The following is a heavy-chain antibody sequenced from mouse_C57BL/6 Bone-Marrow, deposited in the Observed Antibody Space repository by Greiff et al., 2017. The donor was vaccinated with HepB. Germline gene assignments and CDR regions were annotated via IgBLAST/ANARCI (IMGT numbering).Heavy chain of an antibody. CDR2: INYDGSST. CDR1: GFTFSDYY. V-gene: IGHV5-16*01. J-gene: IGHJ4*01. D-gene: IGHD2-2*01. Sequence: EVKVVESEGGLVQPGSSMKLSCTASGFTFSDYYMAWVRQVPEKGLEWVANINYDGSSTYYLDSLKSRFIISRDNAKNILYLQMSSLKSEDTATYYCAREIYYGYGRAMDYWGQGTSVTVSS. CDR3: AREIYYGYGRAMDY.